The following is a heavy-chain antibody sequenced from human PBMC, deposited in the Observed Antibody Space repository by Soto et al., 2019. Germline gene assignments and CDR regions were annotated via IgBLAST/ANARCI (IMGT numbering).Heavy chain of an antibody. J-gene: IGHJ3*02. Sequence: PGESLKISCKGSGYSFTSYWISWVRQMPGKGLEWMGIIYPGDSDTRYSPSFQGQVTISADKSISTAYLQWSSLKASDTAMYYCARSDYYDSSGRRLFDIWGQGTMVTVSS. V-gene: IGHV5-51*01. CDR1: GYSFTSYW. D-gene: IGHD3-22*01. CDR3: ARSDYYDSSGRRLFDI. CDR2: IYPGDSDT.